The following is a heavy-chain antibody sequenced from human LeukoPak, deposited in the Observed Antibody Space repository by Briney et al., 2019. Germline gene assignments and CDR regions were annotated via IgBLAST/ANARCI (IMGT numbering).Heavy chain of an antibody. Sequence: SQTPSLTCAISGDSVSSNSAAWNWIRQSPSRGLEWLGRTYYRSKWYNDYAVSVKSRITINPDTSKNQFSLQLNSVTPEDTAVYYCARAFRYRSYYYCYMDVWGKGTTVTISS. J-gene: IGHJ6*03. V-gene: IGHV6-1*01. CDR2: TYYRSKWYN. D-gene: IGHD5-12*01. CDR1: GDSVSSNSAA. CDR3: ARAFRYRSYYYCYMDV.